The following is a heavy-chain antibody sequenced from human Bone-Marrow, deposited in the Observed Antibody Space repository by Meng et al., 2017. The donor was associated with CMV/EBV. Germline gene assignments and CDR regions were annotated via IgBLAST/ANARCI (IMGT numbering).Heavy chain of an antibody. CDR3: ARARLRSSWYSSRTNWYFDL. CDR2: IYYSGST. CDR1: GGSISSYY. D-gene: IGHD6-13*01. V-gene: IGHV4-59*12. J-gene: IGHJ2*01. Sequence: SETLSLTCTVSGGSISSYYWSWIRQPPGKGLEWIGYIYYSGSTNYNPSLKSRVTISVDTSKNQFSLKLSSVTAADTAVYYCARARLRSSWYSSRTNWYFDLWGRGTLVTVS.